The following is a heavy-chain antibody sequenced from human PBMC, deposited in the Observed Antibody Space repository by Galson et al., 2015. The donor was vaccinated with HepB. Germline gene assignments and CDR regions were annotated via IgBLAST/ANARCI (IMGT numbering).Heavy chain of an antibody. J-gene: IGHJ4*02. CDR1: GFTFSSYA. CDR3: AKPVGEYPSWVRKVNFDY. V-gene: IGHV3-23*01. CDR2: ISGSGGST. Sequence: SLRLSCAASGFTFSSYAMSWVRQAPGKGLEWVSAISGSGGSTYYADSVKGRFTISRDNSKNTLYLQMNSLRAEDTAVYFCAKPVGEYPSWVRKVNFDYWGQGTLVTVSS. D-gene: IGHD3-10*01.